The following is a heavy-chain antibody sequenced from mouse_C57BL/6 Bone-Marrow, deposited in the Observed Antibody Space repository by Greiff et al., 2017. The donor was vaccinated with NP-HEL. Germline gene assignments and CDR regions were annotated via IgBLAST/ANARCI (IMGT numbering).Heavy chain of an antibody. CDR2: ISSGGSYT. V-gene: IGHV5-6*01. D-gene: IGHD6-2*01. J-gene: IGHJ1*03. CDR3: ARQISDV. CDR1: GFTFSSYG. Sequence: VQLQQSGGDLVKPGGSLKLSCAASGFTFSSYGMSWVRQTPDKRLEWVATISSGGSYTYYPDSVKGRFTISRDNAKNTLYLQMSSLKSEDTAMYYCARQISDVWGTGTTVTVSS.